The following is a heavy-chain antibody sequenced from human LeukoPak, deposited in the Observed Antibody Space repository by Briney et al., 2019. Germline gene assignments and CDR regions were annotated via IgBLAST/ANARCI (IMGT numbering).Heavy chain of an antibody. CDR1: GGSFSGYY. Sequence: SETLSLTCAVYGGSFSGYYWGWIRQPPGKGLEWIGEINHSGSTNYNPSLKSRVTISVDTSKNQFSLKLSSVTAADTAVYYCARDQLWLKRFDYWGQGTLVTVSS. V-gene: IGHV4-34*01. J-gene: IGHJ4*02. CDR2: INHSGST. D-gene: IGHD5-18*01. CDR3: ARDQLWLKRFDY.